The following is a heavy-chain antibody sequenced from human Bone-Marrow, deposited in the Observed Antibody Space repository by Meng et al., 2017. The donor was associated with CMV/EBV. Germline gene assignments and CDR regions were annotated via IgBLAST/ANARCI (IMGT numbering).Heavy chain of an antibody. V-gene: IGHV4-39*07. D-gene: IGHD3-3*01. J-gene: IGHJ6*02. CDR2: IYYSGST. CDR3: ARVGRRRATIFGVVIDPSYGMDV. Sequence: GSLRLSCTVSGGSISSSSYYWGWIRQPPGKGLEWIGSIYYSGSTYYNPSLKSRVTISVDTSKNQFSLKLSSVTAADTAVYYCARVGRRRATIFGVVIDPSYGMDVWGQGTTVTVSS. CDR1: GGSISSSSYY.